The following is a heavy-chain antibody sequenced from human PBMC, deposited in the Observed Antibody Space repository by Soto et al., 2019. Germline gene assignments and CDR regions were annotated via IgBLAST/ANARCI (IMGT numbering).Heavy chain of an antibody. CDR3: ARDETYYDFWSGHRSDAFDI. J-gene: IGHJ3*02. Sequence: PGGSLRLSCAASGFTFSSYWMSWVRQAPGKGLEWVANIKQDGSEKYYVDSVKGRFTISRDNAKNSLYLQMNSLRAEDTAVYYCARDETYYDFWSGHRSDAFDIWGQGTMVTVS. CDR2: IKQDGSEK. V-gene: IGHV3-7*01. D-gene: IGHD3-3*01. CDR1: GFTFSSYW.